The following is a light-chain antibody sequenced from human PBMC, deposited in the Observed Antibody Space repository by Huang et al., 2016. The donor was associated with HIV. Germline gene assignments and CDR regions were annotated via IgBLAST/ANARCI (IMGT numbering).Light chain of an antibody. V-gene: IGKV1-9*01. J-gene: IGKJ5*01. CDR1: QDITNY. CDR3: QQLYGYPLT. CDR2: SAS. Sequence: IQLTQSPSSLSGSVGDRVTITCRASQDITNYLAWYQQKTGKDPNLLISSASTLHNGVPSRFSCSGSGTEFTLIINNLQPEDSATYYCQQLYGYPLTFGQGTRLEI.